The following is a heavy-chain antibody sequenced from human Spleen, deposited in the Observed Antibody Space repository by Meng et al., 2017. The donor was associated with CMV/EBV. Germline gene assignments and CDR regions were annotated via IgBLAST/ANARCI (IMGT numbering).Heavy chain of an antibody. CDR2: INPNSGNT. V-gene: IGHV1-8*01. D-gene: IGHD4-17*01. CDR1: GYMFTSYD. J-gene: IGHJ4*02. CDR3: ARGGDYGDFHDPFDY. Sequence: ASVKVSCKASGYMFTSYDINWVRQATGQGLEWMGWINPNSGNTVYAQKFQGTVTVTRNTSISTVYMELSSLRSEDTAVYYCARGGDYGDFHDPFDYWGQGTLVTVSS.